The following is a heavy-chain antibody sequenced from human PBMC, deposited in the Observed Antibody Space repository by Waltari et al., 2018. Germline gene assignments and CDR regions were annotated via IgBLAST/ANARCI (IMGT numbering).Heavy chain of an antibody. V-gene: IGHV4-39*07. D-gene: IGHD3-3*01. J-gene: IGHJ5*02. CDR1: GGSISSSSYY. CDR2: IYYSGST. CDR3: ARETYDFWSGYRYNWFDP. Sequence: QLQLQESGPGLVKPSETLSLTCTVSGGSISSSSYYWGWIRQPPGKGLEWIGSIYYSGSTNYNPSLKSRVTISVDTSKNQFSLKLSSVTAADTAVYYCARETYDFWSGYRYNWFDPWGQGTLVTVSS.